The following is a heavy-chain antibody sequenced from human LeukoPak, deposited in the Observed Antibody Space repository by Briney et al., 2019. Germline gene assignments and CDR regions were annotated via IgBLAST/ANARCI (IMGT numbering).Heavy chain of an antibody. Sequence: GGSLRLSCAASGFTFSSYSMNWVRQAPGKGLEWVSYISSSSSTIYYADSVKGRFTISRDNAKNSLYLQMNSLRAEDTAVYYCARVLGYCSSTSCYGMDVWGQGTTVTVSS. J-gene: IGHJ6*02. D-gene: IGHD2-2*01. V-gene: IGHV3-48*04. CDR1: GFTFSSYS. CDR2: ISSSSSTI. CDR3: ARVLGYCSSTSCYGMDV.